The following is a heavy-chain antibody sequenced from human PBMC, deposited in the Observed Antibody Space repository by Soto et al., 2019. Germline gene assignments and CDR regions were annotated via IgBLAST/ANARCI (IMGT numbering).Heavy chain of an antibody. V-gene: IGHV5-51*01. CDR2: IYPGDSDT. Sequence: GESLKISCKGSGYSFTSYWIGWVRQMPGKGLEWMGIIYPGDSDTRYSPSFQGQVTFSSDKSISTAYLQWSSLKASDTAMYYCARRILCCSGGSCYSDSWLVPWGQGALVTVSS. J-gene: IGHJ5*02. D-gene: IGHD2-15*01. CDR3: ARRILCCSGGSCYSDSWLVP. CDR1: GYSFTSYW.